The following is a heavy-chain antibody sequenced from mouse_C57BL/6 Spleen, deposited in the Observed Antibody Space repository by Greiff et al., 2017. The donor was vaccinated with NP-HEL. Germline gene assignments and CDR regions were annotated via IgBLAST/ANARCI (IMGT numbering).Heavy chain of an antibody. CDR2: INPGSGGT. CDR3: ARSNDYGSSSRFAY. D-gene: IGHD1-1*01. V-gene: IGHV1-54*01. CDR1: GYAFTNYL. J-gene: IGHJ3*01. Sequence: QVQLQQSGAELVRPGTSVKVSCKASGYAFTNYLIEWVKQRPGQGLEWIGVINPGSGGTNYNEKFKGKATLTADKSSSTAYMQLSSLTSEDSAVYFCARSNDYGSSSRFAYWGQGTLVTVSA.